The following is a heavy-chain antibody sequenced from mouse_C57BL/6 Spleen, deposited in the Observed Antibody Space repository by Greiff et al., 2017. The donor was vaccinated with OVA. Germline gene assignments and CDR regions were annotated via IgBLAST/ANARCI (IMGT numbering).Heavy chain of an antibody. D-gene: IGHD3-2*02. CDR2: FSGGGGNT. J-gene: IGHJ3*01. CDR3: ARYSAGYPAWFAY. V-gene: IGHV5-9*01. Sequence: EVKVEESGGGLVKPGGSLKLSFAASGFTFSSYTMSWVRQTPGKSLGWVETFSGGGGNTYYPDSVKGRFTISRDNAKNTLYLQMSSLRSEDTALYYCARYSAGYPAWFAYWGQGTLVTVSA. CDR1: GFTFSSYT.